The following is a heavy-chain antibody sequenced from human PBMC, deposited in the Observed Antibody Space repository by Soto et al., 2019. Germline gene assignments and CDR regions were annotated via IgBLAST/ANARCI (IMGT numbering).Heavy chain of an antibody. CDR3: ARDLVYCRSGTGQREGFDP. CDR2: VSGDNANT. D-gene: IGHD2-2*01. CDR1: GYTFSSHG. V-gene: IGHV1-18*01. Sequence: QVQLVQSGAEVKKPGTSVKVSCTASGYTFSSHGISWVRQAPGQGLQWIGWVSGDNANTNYAQSLQGRVTMTTDTSMNTGHVELRSLRSDDTAVYYGARDLVYCRSGTGQREGFDPWGQGTLVIVSS. J-gene: IGHJ5*02.